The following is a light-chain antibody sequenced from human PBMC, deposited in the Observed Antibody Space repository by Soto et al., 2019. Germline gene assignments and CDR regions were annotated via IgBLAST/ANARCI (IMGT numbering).Light chain of an antibody. V-gene: IGKV4-1*01. CDR1: QSILYSPNNKNY. Sequence: DIVMTQSPDSLAVSLGGRATINCKSSQSILYSPNNKNYLAWYQQKPGQPPKLLIYWASTRESAVPDRGSARAARTELTRTINSLQAEDVAVYDGHHYYSTPWTFGQGTKVDI. J-gene: IGKJ1*01. CDR3: HHYYSTPWT. CDR2: WAS.